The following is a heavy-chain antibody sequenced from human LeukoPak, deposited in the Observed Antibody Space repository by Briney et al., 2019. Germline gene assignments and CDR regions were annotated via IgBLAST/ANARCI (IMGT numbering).Heavy chain of an antibody. J-gene: IGHJ4*02. CDR2: IYSGGST. D-gene: IGHD6-19*01. V-gene: IGHV3-53*01. Sequence: GGSLGLSCAASGFTVSSNYMSWVRQAPGKGLEWVSVIYSGGSTYYADSVKGRFTISRDNSKNTLYLQMNSLRAEDTAVYYCASGDSGWYPALSDYWGQGTLVTVSS. CDR3: ASGDSGWYPALSDY. CDR1: GFTVSSNY.